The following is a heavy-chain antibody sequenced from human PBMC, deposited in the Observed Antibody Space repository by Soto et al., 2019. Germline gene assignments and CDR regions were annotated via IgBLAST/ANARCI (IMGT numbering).Heavy chain of an antibody. V-gene: IGHV1-69*01. CDR3: ATGRASSGYYSDY. CDR1: GGTFHSYA. J-gene: IGHJ4*02. D-gene: IGHD3-22*01. CDR2: IIPIFGTA. Sequence: VSREESGGTFHSYAIRCVLQDPGKGLEWMGGIIPIFGTANYAQKFQGRVTITADESTSTAYMELSSLRSEDTAVYYCATGRASSGYYSDYWGQGTPVKVSS.